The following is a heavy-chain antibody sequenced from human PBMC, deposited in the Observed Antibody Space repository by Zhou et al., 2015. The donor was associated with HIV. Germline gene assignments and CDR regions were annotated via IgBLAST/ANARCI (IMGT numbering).Heavy chain of an antibody. CDR2: IIPIFGTA. CDR1: GGTFSSYA. V-gene: IGHV1-69*06. J-gene: IGHJ5*02. CDR3: ARDLGYCSGGSCYANRFDP. Sequence: QVQLVQSGAEVKKPGSSVKVSCKASGGTFSSYAISWVRQAPGQGLEWMGGIIPIFGTANYAQKFQGRVTITADRSTNTAYMELSSLRSEDTAVYYCARDLGYCSGGSCYANRFDPWGQGTLVTVSS. D-gene: IGHD2-15*01.